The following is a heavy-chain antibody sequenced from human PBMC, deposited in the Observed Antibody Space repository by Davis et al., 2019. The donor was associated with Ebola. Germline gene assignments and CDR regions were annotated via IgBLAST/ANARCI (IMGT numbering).Heavy chain of an antibody. CDR3: ARILYCSGGSCTSHFDY. J-gene: IGHJ4*02. CDR1: GYTFTGYY. CDR2: ISAYNGNT. V-gene: IGHV1-18*04. Sequence: ASVKVSCKASGYTFTGYYMHWVRQAPGQGLEWMGWISAYNGNTNYAQKLQGRVTMTTDTSTSTAYMELRSLRSDDTAVYYCARILYCSGGSCTSHFDYWGQGTLVTVSS. D-gene: IGHD2-15*01.